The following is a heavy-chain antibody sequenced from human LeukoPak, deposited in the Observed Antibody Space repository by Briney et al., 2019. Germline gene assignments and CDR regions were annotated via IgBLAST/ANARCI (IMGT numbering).Heavy chain of an antibody. J-gene: IGHJ6*02. D-gene: IGHD6-13*01. CDR2: IYYSGST. Sequence: PSETPSLTCTVSGGSISSYYWSWIRQPPGKGLEWIGYIYYSGSTNYNPSLKSRVTISVDTSKNQFSLKLSSVTAADTAVYYCASTYSSSWYYYYGMDVWGQGTTVTVSS. V-gene: IGHV4-59*01. CDR3: ASTYSSSWYYYYGMDV. CDR1: GGSISSYY.